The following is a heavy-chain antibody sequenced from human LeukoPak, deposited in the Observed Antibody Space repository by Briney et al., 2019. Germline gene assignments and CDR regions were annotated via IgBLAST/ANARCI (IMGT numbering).Heavy chain of an antibody. CDR2: IYTSGSP. J-gene: IGHJ6*03. CDR3: ARHLHSNRYMDV. V-gene: IGHV4-4*09. D-gene: IGHD4-11*01. Sequence: SETLSLTCTVPGGSISNYYWSWIRQPPGKGLEWIGHIYTSGSPHYNPSLKSRVTISVDTSKTQFSLKLSSVTAADTAVYYCARHLHSNRYMDVWGKGTTVTVSS. CDR1: GGSISNYY.